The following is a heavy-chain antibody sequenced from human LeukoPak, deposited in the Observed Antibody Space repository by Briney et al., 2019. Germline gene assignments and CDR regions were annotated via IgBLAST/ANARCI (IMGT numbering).Heavy chain of an antibody. V-gene: IGHV3-23*01. CDR2: ISGSGGST. J-gene: IGHJ6*02. Sequence: GGSLRLSCAASGFTFSSYAMSWVRQAPGKGLEGVSAISGSGGSTYYADSVKGRFTISRDNSKNTLYLQMNSLRAEDTAVYYCAKVDSSSWYGYYYYGMDVWGQGTTVTVSS. CDR1: GFTFSSYA. CDR3: AKVDSSSWYGYYYYGMDV. D-gene: IGHD6-13*01.